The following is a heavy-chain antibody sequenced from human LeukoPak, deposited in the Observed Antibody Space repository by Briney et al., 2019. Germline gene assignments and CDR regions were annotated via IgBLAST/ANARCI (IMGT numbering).Heavy chain of an antibody. CDR2: IYTSGST. J-gene: IGHJ6*03. V-gene: IGHV4-4*08. D-gene: IGHD3-9*01. CDR3: AKTQKEVTYFDWLPPQGYYYYMDV. CDR1: GGSISTYY. Sequence: SETLSLTCTVSGGSISTYYWSWIRQPPGKGLEWIGHIYTSGSTNYNPSLKSRVTISVDTSKNQFSLKLSSVSAADTAVYYCAKTQKEVTYFDWLPPQGYYYYMDVWGKGTTVTISS.